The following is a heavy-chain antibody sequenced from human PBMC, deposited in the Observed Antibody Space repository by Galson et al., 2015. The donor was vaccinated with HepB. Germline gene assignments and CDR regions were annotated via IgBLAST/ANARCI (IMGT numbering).Heavy chain of an antibody. Sequence: SVKVSCKASGYTFTSYAMHWVRQAPGQRLEWMGWINAGNGNTKYSQKFQGRVTITRDTSASTAYMELSSLRSEDTAVYYCARAQLGHRAAFYGGTGYLDYWGQGTLVTVSS. CDR2: INAGNGNT. CDR3: ARAQLGHRAAFYGGTGYLDY. D-gene: IGHD4-23*01. J-gene: IGHJ4*02. CDR1: GYTFTSYA. V-gene: IGHV1-3*01.